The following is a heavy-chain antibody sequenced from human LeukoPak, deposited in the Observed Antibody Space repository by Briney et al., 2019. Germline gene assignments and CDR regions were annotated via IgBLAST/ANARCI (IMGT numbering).Heavy chain of an antibody. CDR2: INHNGNVN. CDR1: GFSFSSYW. Sequence: GGSLRLSCAASGFSFSSYWMNWARQAPGKGLEWVASINHNGNVNYYVDSVKGRFTISRDNAKNSLYLQISNLRAEDTAVYFCARGGGLDVWGQGATVTVSS. CDR3: ARGGGLDV. D-gene: IGHD3-16*01. V-gene: IGHV3-7*03. J-gene: IGHJ6*02.